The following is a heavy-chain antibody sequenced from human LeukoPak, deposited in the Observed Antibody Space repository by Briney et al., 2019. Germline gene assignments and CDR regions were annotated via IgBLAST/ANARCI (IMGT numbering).Heavy chain of an antibody. CDR2: INHSGST. CDR1: GFTFSNAW. V-gene: IGHV4-34*01. D-gene: IGHD2-15*01. CDR3: ARDGGGNFDY. J-gene: IGHJ4*02. Sequence: GSLRLSCAASGFTFSNAWMSWIRQPPGKGLEWIGEINHSGSTNYNPSLKSRVTISVDTSKNQFSLKLSSVTAADTAVYYCARDGGGNFDYWGQGTLVTVSS.